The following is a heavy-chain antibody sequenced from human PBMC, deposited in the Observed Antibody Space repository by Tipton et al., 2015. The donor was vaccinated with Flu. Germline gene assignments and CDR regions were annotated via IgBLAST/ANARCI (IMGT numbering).Heavy chain of an antibody. J-gene: IGHJ4*02. CDR2: LFPGVTN. CDR1: DNSISGFY. V-gene: IGHV4-59*01. D-gene: IGHD3-16*01. CDR3: SRGPGNAKTLT. Sequence: TLSLTCTVSDNSISGFYWSWLRQTPGKGLEYVAHLFPGVTNYYSPSFRGRVRISMDMSKREFSLTMDSVTTADTAIYFCSRGPGNAKTLTWGRGILVTVSS.